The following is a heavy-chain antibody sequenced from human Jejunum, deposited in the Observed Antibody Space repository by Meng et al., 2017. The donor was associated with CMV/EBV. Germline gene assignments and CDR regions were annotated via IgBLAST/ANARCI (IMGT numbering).Heavy chain of an antibody. CDR3: GRSGYTKTFDY. Sequence: CAASEFTISDYYMGWLRQAPGKGLEWISYISSSGITTDYADSVKGRFTISRDNAKQSLYLQMNSLRADDTAVYYCGRSGYTKTFDYWGQGALVTVSS. CDR2: ISSSGITT. J-gene: IGHJ4*02. D-gene: IGHD3-3*01. V-gene: IGHV3-11*04. CDR1: EFTISDYY.